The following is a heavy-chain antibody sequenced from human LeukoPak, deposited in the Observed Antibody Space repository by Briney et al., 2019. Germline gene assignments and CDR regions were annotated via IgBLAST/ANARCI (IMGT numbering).Heavy chain of an antibody. D-gene: IGHD3-3*01. V-gene: IGHV3-23*01. CDR1: GFTFSSYA. Sequence: AGGSLRLSCAASGFTFSSYAMSWVRQAPGKGLEWVSAISGSGGSTYYADSVKGRFTISRDNSKNTLYLQMNSLRAEDTAVYYCAYDFWSGYYTRLLDYWGQGTLVTVSS. CDR3: AYDFWSGYYTRLLDY. J-gene: IGHJ4*02. CDR2: ISGSGGST.